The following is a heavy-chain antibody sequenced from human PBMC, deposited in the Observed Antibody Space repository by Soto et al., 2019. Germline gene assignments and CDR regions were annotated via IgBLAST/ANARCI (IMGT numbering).Heavy chain of an antibody. Sequence: GGSLRLSCAASGFNFDIYAFHWVRQSPGKGLEWLSVISYHGREIHYADSVKGRFTISRDKSRNTIYLQMNSLTYEDTAVYYCARDPVAVTGSFVDYWGQGTLVTVSS. D-gene: IGHD3-9*01. CDR2: ISYHGREI. CDR3: ARDPVAVTGSFVDY. J-gene: IGHJ4*02. CDR1: GFNFDIYA. V-gene: IGHV3-30-3*01.